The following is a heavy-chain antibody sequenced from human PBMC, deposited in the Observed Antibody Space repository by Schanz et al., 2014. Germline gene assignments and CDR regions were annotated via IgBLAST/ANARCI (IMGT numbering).Heavy chain of an antibody. D-gene: IGHD3-10*01. CDR1: GFTFSNYW. V-gene: IGHV3-7*03. CDR2: IKQDESER. CDR3: AKDFTGSGIFFNW. J-gene: IGHJ4*02. Sequence: EVQLVESGGGLVKPGGSLRVSCAASGFTFSNYWMSWVRQAPGKGLEWVANIKQDESERSYVDSVKGRFTISRDNAKSSLYLQMYSLRGDDTAIYYCAKDFTGSGIFFNWWGQGTLVTVSS.